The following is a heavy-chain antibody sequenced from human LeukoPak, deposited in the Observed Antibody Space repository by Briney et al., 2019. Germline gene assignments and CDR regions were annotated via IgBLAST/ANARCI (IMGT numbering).Heavy chain of an antibody. CDR3: AKEGRDGFNYDY. CDR2: ISYDGSNK. CDR1: GFTFSSYG. Sequence: GRSLRLSCAASGFTFSSYGMHWVRQAPGKGLEWVAVISYDGSNKYYADSVKGRFTVSRDNSKNTLYLQMNSLRAEDTAVYYCAKEGRDGFNYDYWGQGTLVTVSS. J-gene: IGHJ4*02. V-gene: IGHV3-30*18. D-gene: IGHD5-24*01.